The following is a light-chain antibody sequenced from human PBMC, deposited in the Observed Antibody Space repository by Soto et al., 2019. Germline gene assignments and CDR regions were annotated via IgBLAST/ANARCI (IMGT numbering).Light chain of an antibody. CDR2: GAS. J-gene: IGKJ2*01. CDR1: HSDSSSY. Sequence: EIVLTPSPGTLSLSPGERATLSCRASHSDSSSYLAWYQQKPGQAPRLLIYGASSRATGIPDRFSGSGSGTDFTLTISRLEPEDFAVYYCQQYGSSPPYTFGQGTKLEIK. CDR3: QQYGSSPPYT. V-gene: IGKV3-20*01.